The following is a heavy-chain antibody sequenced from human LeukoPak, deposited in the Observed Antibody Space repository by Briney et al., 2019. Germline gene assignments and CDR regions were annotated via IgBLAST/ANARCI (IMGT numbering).Heavy chain of an antibody. D-gene: IGHD2-21*01. V-gene: IGHV4-4*02. CDR2: IYHSGST. CDR3: ARDRGPPQSLVS. CDR1: GGSISSSNW. J-gene: IGHJ4*02. Sequence: SETLSLTCAVSGGSISSSNWWSWVRQPPGKGLEWIGEIYHSGSTNYNPSLKSRVTMSVDTSKNQFSLKLSSVTAADTAVYYCARDRGPPQSLVSWGQGTLVTVSS.